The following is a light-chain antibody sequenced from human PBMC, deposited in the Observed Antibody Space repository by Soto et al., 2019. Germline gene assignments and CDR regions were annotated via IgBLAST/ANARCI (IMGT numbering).Light chain of an antibody. Sequence: QSALTQPASVSGSPGQSITLSCTGTSSDIAIYNFVSWYQQHPGKAPRLMIFQVTNRPSGVSTRFSGSKSGNTASLTISGLQAEDEADYYCSSYTDSTDYVFXTGTKLTVL. CDR1: SSDIAIYNF. CDR3: SSYTDSTDYV. J-gene: IGLJ1*01. V-gene: IGLV2-14*01. CDR2: QVT.